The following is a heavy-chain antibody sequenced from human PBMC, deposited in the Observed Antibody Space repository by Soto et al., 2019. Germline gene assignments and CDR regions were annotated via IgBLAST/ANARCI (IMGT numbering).Heavy chain of an antibody. CDR2: ISIAGGR. CDR3: AREARPDVLRDLLIRQRAKIWGGDPSRGIGHYSYGMDV. D-gene: IGHD2-21*02. CDR1: GFTFSSYD. J-gene: IGHJ6*02. V-gene: IGHV3-13*01. Sequence: EVQLVESGGGLVQPGGSLRLSCAASGFTFSSYDMHWVRQVTGKGLEWVSGISIAGGRHYADSVKGRFTISRDNAKSSLFLQMTGLRADDTAVYFCAREARPDVLRDLLIRQRAKIWGGDPSRGIGHYSYGMDVWGQGTTVTVSS.